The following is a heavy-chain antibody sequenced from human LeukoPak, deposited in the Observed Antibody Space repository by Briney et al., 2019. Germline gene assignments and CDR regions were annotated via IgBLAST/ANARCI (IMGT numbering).Heavy chain of an antibody. CDR1: GFTFSSYA. Sequence: GGSLRLSCAASGFTFSSYATHWVRQAPGKGLEWVAVISYDGSNKYYADSVKGRFTISRDNSKNTLYLQMNSLRAEDTAVYYCAISSYWGQGTLVTVSS. D-gene: IGHD2-2*01. V-gene: IGHV3-30*01. CDR2: ISYDGSNK. CDR3: AISSY. J-gene: IGHJ4*02.